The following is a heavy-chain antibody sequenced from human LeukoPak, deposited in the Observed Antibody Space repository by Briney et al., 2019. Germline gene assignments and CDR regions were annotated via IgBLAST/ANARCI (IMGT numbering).Heavy chain of an antibody. CDR2: IIPIFGTA. CDR1: GGTFSSYT. CDR3: ARARLGYCSGGSCYSSNPDYYYMDV. Sequence: SVKVSCKASGGTFSSYTNSWVRQAPGQGLEWMGGIIPIFGTANYAQKFQGRVTITTDESTSTAYMELSSLRSEDTAVYYCARARLGYCSGGSCYSSNPDYYYMDVWGKGTTVTVSS. V-gene: IGHV1-69*05. D-gene: IGHD2-15*01. J-gene: IGHJ6*03.